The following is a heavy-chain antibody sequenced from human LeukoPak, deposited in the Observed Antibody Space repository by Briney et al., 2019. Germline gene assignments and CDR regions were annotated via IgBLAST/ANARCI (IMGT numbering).Heavy chain of an antibody. CDR1: GFTFSSYW. CDR2: IKYDASEQ. Sequence: GGSLRLSCAASGFTFSSYWMSWVRHAPGKGLEWVANIKYDASEQYYVDSVKGRFTISRDNAKNSLYLQMNILRAEDTAVYYCARDSVRGRPLVAFDIWGQGTMVTVSS. V-gene: IGHV3-7*01. D-gene: IGHD3-10*01. J-gene: IGHJ3*02. CDR3: ARDSVRGRPLVAFDI.